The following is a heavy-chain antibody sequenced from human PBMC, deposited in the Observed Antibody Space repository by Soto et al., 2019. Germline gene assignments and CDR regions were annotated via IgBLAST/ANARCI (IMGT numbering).Heavy chain of an antibody. D-gene: IGHD3-3*01. CDR1: GYTFTSYG. V-gene: IGHV1-18*01. J-gene: IGHJ4*02. CDR3: ARAGGPPIWSGSLGGDY. CDR2: ISAYNGNT. Sequence: QVQLVQSGAEVKKPGASVKVSCKASGYTFTSYGISWVRQAPGQGLEWMGWISAYNGNTNYAQKLQGRVTMTTDISTSTAYMALRSLRSDDTAVYYCARAGGPPIWSGSLGGDYWGQGTLVTVSS.